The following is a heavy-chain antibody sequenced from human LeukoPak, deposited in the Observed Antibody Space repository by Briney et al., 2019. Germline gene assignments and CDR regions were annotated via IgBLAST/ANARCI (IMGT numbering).Heavy chain of an antibody. J-gene: IGHJ4*02. V-gene: IGHV3-30*17. D-gene: IGHD5-24*01. CDR1: EFTFSNYA. CDR3: TRDAYNFNDFNY. Sequence: GGSLRLSCAVSEFTFSNYAMHWVRQPPGKGLEWVAVVSSHGNDGYYADSVRGRFTISRDNSKNTLYLQIDSLRLEDTAIYYCTRDAYNFNDFNYWGQGTLVTVSS. CDR2: VSSHGNDG.